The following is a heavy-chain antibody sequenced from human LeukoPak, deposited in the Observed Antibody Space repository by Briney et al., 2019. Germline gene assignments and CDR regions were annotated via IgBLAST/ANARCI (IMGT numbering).Heavy chain of an antibody. V-gene: IGHV5-51*01. CDR1: GYSFTYW. Sequence: GESLQISCKGSGYSFTYWIGWVRQMPGKGLEWMGIVYLGDSDTRYSPSFQGQVTISADKSISTAYLQWSSLEASDTAMYYCARHLDDSSGYYYRTMYYFDYWGQGTLVTVSS. CDR2: VYLGDSDT. CDR3: ARHLDDSSGYYYRTMYYFDY. J-gene: IGHJ4*02. D-gene: IGHD3-22*01.